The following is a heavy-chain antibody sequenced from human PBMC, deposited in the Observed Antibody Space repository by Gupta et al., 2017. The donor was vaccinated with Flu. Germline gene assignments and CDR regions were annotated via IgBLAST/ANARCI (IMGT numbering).Heavy chain of an antibody. CDR1: GFTFSSYW. D-gene: IGHD3-10*01. J-gene: IGHJ4*02. Sequence: EVQLVESGGGLVQPGGSLRLSCAASGFTFSSYWMHWVRQAPGKGLVWVSRINSDGSSTSYADSVKGRFTISRDNAKNTLYLQMNSLRAEDTAVYYCARGGLWFGELFGPAAPDYWGQGTLVTVSS. CDR3: ARGGLWFGELFGPAAPDY. V-gene: IGHV3-74*01. CDR2: INSDGSST.